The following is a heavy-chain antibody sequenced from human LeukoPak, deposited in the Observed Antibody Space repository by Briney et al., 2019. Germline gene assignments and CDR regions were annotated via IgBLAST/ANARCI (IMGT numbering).Heavy chain of an antibody. CDR3: AGQSPDPAWFDP. J-gene: IGHJ5*02. V-gene: IGHV1-69*01. CDR1: GGTFSSYA. Sequence: SVKVSCKASGGTFSSYAISWVRQAPGQGLEWMGGIIPIFGTANYAQKFQGRVTITADESTSTAYMELSSLRSEDTAVYYCAGQSPDPAWFDPWGLGTLVTVS. CDR2: IIPIFGTA.